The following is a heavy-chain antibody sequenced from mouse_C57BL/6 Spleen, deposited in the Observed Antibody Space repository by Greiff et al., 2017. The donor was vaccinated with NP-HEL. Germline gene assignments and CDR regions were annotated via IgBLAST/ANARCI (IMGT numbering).Heavy chain of an antibody. J-gene: IGHJ4*01. D-gene: IGHD1-1*01. V-gene: IGHV1-61*01. CDR1: GYTFTSYW. Sequence: QVQLQQPGAELVRPGSSVKLSCKASGYTFTSYWMDWVKPRPGQGLEWIGNIYPSDSETHYNQKFKDNATLTVDKSSSTAYMQLSSLTSEDSAVYYCARYYGSSYYYAMDYWGQGTSVTVSS. CDR2: IYPSDSET. CDR3: ARYYGSSYYYAMDY.